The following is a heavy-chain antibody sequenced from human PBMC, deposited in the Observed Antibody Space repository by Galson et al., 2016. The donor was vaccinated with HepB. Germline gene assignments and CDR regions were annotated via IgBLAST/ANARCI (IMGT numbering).Heavy chain of an antibody. CDR1: EFNVSANY. D-gene: IGHD2-2*01. Sequence: SLRLSCAASEFNVSANYMSWVRQAPGKGLEWLSILYSSGGTFYADSVKGRFTISRDNSKNTLYLQMNSLRPEDTAVYYCARTLVAYYCNPTTCYPRGSGWLDPWGQGPLVTVSS. CDR2: LYSSGGT. V-gene: IGHV3-53*01. J-gene: IGHJ5*02. CDR3: ARTLVAYYCNPTTCYPRGSGWLDP.